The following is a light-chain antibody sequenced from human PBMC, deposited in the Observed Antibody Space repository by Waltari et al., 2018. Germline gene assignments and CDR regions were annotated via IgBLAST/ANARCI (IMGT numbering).Light chain of an antibody. CDR1: QSVSSY. J-gene: IGKJ1*01. CDR3: QQRSNWLWT. CDR2: DAS. V-gene: IGKV3-11*01. Sequence: VLPQSPATLSLSPGERATLSCRASQSVSSYLAWYQQKPGQAPRLLIYDASNRATGIPARFSGSGSGTDFTLTISSLEPEDFAVYYCQQRSNWLWTFGQGTKVEIK.